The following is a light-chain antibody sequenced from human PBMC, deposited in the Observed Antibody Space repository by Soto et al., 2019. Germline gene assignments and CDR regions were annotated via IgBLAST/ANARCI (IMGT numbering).Light chain of an antibody. CDR3: SSYTASSARV. V-gene: IGLV2-14*01. J-gene: IGLJ1*01. CDR2: EVF. CDR1: SNDVGAYDY. Sequence: QSALTQPASVSGSPGQSITISCTGTSNDVGAYDYVSWYQQHPGKAPRLLIYEVFNRPSGISDRFSGSKSANTASLTISGLQAEDEADYYCSSYTASSARVFGTGTKLTVL.